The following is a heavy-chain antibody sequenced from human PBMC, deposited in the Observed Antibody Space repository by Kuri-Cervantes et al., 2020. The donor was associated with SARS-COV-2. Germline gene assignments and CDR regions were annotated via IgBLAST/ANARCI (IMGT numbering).Heavy chain of an antibody. CDR2: FDPENGET. CDR1: GYTLTKLP. Sequence: ASVKVSCKVSGYTLTKLPIHWVRQTAGKGLEWMGLFDPENGETVSTQSFQGRVTMTRNTSISTAYMELSSLRSEDTAVYYCATLLRVVAATRDYWGQGTLVTVSS. V-gene: IGHV1-24*01. D-gene: IGHD2-15*01. CDR3: ATLLRVVAATRDY. J-gene: IGHJ4*02.